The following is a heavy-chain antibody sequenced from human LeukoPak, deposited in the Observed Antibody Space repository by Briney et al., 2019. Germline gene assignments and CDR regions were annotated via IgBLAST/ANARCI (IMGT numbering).Heavy chain of an antibody. D-gene: IGHD3-10*01. J-gene: IGHJ4*02. V-gene: IGHV3-23*01. CDR2: ISGSGGST. Sequence: HPGGSLRLSCAASGFTFSSYAMSWVRQAPGKGLEWVSAISGSGGSTYYADSVKGRFTISRDNSKNTLYLQMNSLRAEYTAVYYCAKAFRGDSRRSCYWGQGTLVTVSS. CDR3: AKAFRGDSRRSCY. CDR1: GFTFSSYA.